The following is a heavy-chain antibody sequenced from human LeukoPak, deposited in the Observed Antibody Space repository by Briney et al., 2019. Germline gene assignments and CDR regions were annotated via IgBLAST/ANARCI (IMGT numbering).Heavy chain of an antibody. CDR3: ARAIERTFAGYNWFDP. Sequence: PSQTLSLTCTVSGGSISSGGYYWSWIRQHPGKGLEWIGYIYYSGSTYYNPSLKSRVTISVDTSKNQFSLKLSSVTAADTAVYYCARAIERTFAGYNWFDPWGQGTLVTVSS. D-gene: IGHD2/OR15-2a*01. CDR1: GGSISSGGYY. J-gene: IGHJ5*02. V-gene: IGHV4-31*03. CDR2: IYYSGST.